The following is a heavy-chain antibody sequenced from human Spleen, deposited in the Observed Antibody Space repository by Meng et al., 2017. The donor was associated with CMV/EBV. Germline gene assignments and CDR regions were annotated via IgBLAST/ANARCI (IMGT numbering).Heavy chain of an antibody. V-gene: IGHV4-61*01. CDR1: GGSVSSGSYY. CDR3: ARGLVGATPRAFDY. D-gene: IGHD1-26*01. Sequence: SETLSLTCTVSGGSVSSGSYYWSWIRQPPGKGLEWIGYIYYSGSTNYNPSLKRRVTISVDTSKNQFSLKLSSVTAADTAVYYCARGLVGATPRAFDYWGQGTLVTVSS. J-gene: IGHJ4*02. CDR2: IYYSGST.